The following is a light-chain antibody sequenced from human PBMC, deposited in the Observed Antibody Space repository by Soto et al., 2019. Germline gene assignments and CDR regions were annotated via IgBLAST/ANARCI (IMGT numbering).Light chain of an antibody. CDR2: GAS. V-gene: IGKV3-20*01. CDR3: QQYGSSPMT. CDR1: QSVSSNY. J-gene: IGKJ5*01. Sequence: EIVLPQSPGTLSLSPGERATLSCRASQSVSSNYLAWYQQKPGQAPRLLIYGASSRATGIPDRFSGSGSGTDFTLTISRLEPEDFAVYYCQQYGSSPMTFGQGTRLEI.